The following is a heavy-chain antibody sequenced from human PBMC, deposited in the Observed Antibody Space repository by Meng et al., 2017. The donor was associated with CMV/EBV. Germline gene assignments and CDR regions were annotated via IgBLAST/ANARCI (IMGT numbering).Heavy chain of an antibody. D-gene: IGHD2-2*02. J-gene: IGHJ2*01. Sequence: SFSGYYLSWNRQPPGKGLECIGEINHSGSPYYSPSLESRVTISVDTAKSQFSLRLSCVTAADTAVYYCARGEIVVVPAAIRFNWYCDLWGGGTLVTVSS. CDR3: ARGEIVVVPAAIRFNWYCDL. CDR2: INHSGSP. V-gene: IGHV4-34*01. CDR1: SFSGYY.